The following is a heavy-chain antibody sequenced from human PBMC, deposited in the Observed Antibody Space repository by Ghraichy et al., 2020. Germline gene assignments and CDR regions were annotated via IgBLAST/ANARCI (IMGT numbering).Heavy chain of an antibody. V-gene: IGHV1-3*01. CDR3: ARDSGYYYSWFDP. J-gene: IGHJ5*02. D-gene: IGHD3-22*01. CDR2: INAGNGNT. Sequence: ASVKVSCKASGYTFTSYAMHWVRQAPGQRLEWMGWINAGNGNTKYSQKFQGRVTITRDTSASTAYMELSSLRSEDTAVYYCARDSGYYYSWFDPWGQGPLVTVSS. CDR1: GYTFTSYA.